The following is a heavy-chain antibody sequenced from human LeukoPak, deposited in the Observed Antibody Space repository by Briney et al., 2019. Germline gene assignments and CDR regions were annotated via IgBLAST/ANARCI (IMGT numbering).Heavy chain of an antibody. CDR2: IYHSGST. J-gene: IGHJ3*02. CDR3: ARDRKPDAFDI. Sequence: PSQTLSLTCAVSGGSISSGGYSWSWIRQPPGKGLEWIGYIYHSGSTYYTPSFKSRVTISVDRSKNQFSLKLSSVTAADTAVYYCARDRKPDAFDIWGQGTMVTVSS. V-gene: IGHV4-30-2*01. CDR1: GGSISSGGYS.